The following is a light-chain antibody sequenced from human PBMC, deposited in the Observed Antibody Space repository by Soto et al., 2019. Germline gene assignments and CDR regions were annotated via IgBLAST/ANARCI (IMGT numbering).Light chain of an antibody. CDR2: DAS. V-gene: IGKV3-11*01. CDR1: QSISTY. J-gene: IGKJ2*01. CDR3: LQRSHRPPFT. Sequence: IVLTQSPATLSLSPGERATLSCRASQSISTYLAWYQQKPGQAPRLLIYDASNRATGTPARFSGSGSGTDFTLTISSLEPEDFAVYYGLQRSHRPPFTFGQGTKREL.